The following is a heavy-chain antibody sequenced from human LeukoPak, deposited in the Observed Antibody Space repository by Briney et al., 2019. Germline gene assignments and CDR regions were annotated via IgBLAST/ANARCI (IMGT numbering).Heavy chain of an antibody. CDR1: GGSISSSTYY. Sequence: PSETLSLTCTVSGGSISSSTYYWGWIRQPPGKGLEWIGGIYSTGSTYYNPSLKSRVTISVDTSKNQFSLKLKSVTAADTAVYYCAREYCSSTSCYGYYYYYYMDVWGKGTTVTVSS. CDR2: IYSTGST. D-gene: IGHD2-2*01. J-gene: IGHJ6*03. V-gene: IGHV4-39*02. CDR3: AREYCSSTSCYGYYYYYYMDV.